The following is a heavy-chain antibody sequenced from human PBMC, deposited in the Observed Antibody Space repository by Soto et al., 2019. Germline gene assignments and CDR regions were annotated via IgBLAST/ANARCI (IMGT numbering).Heavy chain of an antibody. J-gene: IGHJ3*02. V-gene: IGHV1-3*01. CDR2: INACNGNT. D-gene: IGHD3-9*01. Sequence: GASVKVSCKASGYTFTSYAMHWVRQAPGQRLEWMGWINACNGNTKYSQKLQGRVTITTDTSTSTAYMELRSLRSDDTAVYYCARDREMRYFDWLLSAHDAFDIWGQGTMVTVSS. CDR3: ARDREMRYFDWLLSAHDAFDI. CDR1: GYTFTSYA.